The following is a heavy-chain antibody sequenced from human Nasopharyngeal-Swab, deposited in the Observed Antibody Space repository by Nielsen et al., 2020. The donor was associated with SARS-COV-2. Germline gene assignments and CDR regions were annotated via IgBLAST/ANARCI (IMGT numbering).Heavy chain of an antibody. J-gene: IGHJ4*02. D-gene: IGHD3-10*01. CDR2: IYYSGST. V-gene: IGHV4-61*01. Sequence: SETLSLTCTVSGGSVSSGSYSWSWIRQPPGRGLERIGYIYYSGSTNYSPSLRSRVTMSVDRSKDQFSLKLSSVTAADTAVYYCARATYYYGPGSYYIAAHIDYWGQGTLVTVSS. CDR3: ARATYYYGPGSYYIAAHIDY. CDR1: GGSVSSGSYS.